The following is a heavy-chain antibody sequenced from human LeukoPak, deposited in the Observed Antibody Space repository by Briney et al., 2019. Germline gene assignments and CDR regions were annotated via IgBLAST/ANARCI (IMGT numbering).Heavy chain of an antibody. V-gene: IGHV3-66*01. D-gene: IGHD3-10*01. CDR3: ARDSYGSAYYYGMDV. J-gene: IGHJ6*02. CDR2: IYSGGST. CDR1: GFTVSSNY. Sequence: GGSLRLSCAASGFTVSSNYMSWVRQAPGKGLEWVSVIYSGGSTYYADSVKGRFTISRDNSKNTLYLQMNSLRAEDTAVYYCARDSYGSAYYYGMDVWGQGTTVTVSS.